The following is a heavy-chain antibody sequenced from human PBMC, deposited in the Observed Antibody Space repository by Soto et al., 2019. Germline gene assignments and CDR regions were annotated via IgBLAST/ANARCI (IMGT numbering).Heavy chain of an antibody. CDR2: ISGAGGST. CDR1: GLTSSDSA. Sequence: VQLLESGGGLVQPGGSLRLSCAASGLTSSDSAMNWVRQAPGKGLEWVSAISGAGGSTYYADSVKGRFTISRDNFKKMMYLQMDSLRVEDTAVDYCARNHGSLVRAGTGGYFYYGLDVWGQGTTVIVSS. CDR3: ARNHGSLVRAGTGGYFYYGLDV. D-gene: IGHD2-2*01. J-gene: IGHJ6*02. V-gene: IGHV3-23*01.